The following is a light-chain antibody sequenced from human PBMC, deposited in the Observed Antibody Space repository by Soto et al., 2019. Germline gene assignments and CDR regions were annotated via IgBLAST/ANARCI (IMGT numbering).Light chain of an antibody. CDR3: SAWDDNIYGPV. CDR1: SSDIGSNP. CDR2: RDN. Sequence: QSVLTQPPSASGTPGQRVAHSCSGGSSDIGSNPVNWYLHLPGAAPKLLIYRDNQRPSGVPDRFSGSKSGTSASLTISGLQSEDEADYFCSAWDDNIYGPVFGGATKLTVL. V-gene: IGLV1-44*01. J-gene: IGLJ2*01.